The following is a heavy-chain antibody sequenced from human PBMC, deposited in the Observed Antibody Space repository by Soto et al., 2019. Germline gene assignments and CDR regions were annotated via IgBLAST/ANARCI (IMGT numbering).Heavy chain of an antibody. D-gene: IGHD2-15*01. J-gene: IGHJ6*02. CDR2: INHSGST. Sequence: QVQLQQWGAGLLKPSETLSLTCAVYGGSFSGYYWSWIRQPPGKGLEWIGEINHSGSTNYNPSLKSRVTISVDTSKNQVSLKLSSVTAADTAVYYCARGVVVVVAANYYYYYGMDVWGQGTTVTVSS. CDR1: GGSFSGYY. V-gene: IGHV4-34*01. CDR3: ARGVVVVVAANYYYYYGMDV.